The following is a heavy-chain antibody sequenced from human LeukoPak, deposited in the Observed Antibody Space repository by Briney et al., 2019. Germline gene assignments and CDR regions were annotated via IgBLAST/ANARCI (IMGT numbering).Heavy chain of an antibody. CDR3: ARTAAAVTFDY. D-gene: IGHD6-13*01. V-gene: IGHV4-59*08. CDR2: IYYSGCT. Sequence: SETLSLTCTVSGGSLSSYYRGWIRQPPGKGLEWIGYIYYSGCTNYNPSLKSRVTISVDTSKNQFSLKLSSVTAADTAVYYCARTAAAVTFDYWGQGTVVTVSS. J-gene: IGHJ4*02. CDR1: GGSLSSYY.